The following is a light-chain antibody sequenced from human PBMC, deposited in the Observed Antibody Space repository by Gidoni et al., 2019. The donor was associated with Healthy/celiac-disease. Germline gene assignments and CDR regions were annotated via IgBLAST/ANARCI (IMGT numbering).Light chain of an antibody. CDR2: GAS. CDR1: QSVSSSF. CDR3: QQYGSSPQT. V-gene: IGKV3-20*01. J-gene: IGKJ1*01. Sequence: VLTQSPGTLSLSPGEIATLSCRASQSVSSSFLAWYQQKPVQAPRLLIFGASSRATGIPDRFIVSGSGTDFTLTISRLEPEDFVVYYCQQYGSSPQTFGQGTKVEIK.